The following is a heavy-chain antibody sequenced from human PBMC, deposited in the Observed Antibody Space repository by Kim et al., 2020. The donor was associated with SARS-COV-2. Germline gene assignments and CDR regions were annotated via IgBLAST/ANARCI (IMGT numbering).Heavy chain of an antibody. J-gene: IGHJ4*02. D-gene: IGHD3-22*01. CDR3: ARDKDYYDSSGFDY. Sequence: QKLQGRVTMTTDTSTSTAYMELRSLRSDDTAVYYCARDKDYYDSSGFDYWGQGTLVTVSS. V-gene: IGHV1-18*01.